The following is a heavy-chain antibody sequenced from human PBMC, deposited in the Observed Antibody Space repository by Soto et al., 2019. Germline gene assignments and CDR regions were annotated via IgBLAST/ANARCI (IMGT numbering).Heavy chain of an antibody. CDR1: GGSFGNSA. CDR3: ATGVIWIGYFTVDS. V-gene: IGHV1-69*01. J-gene: IGHJ4*02. D-gene: IGHD3-3*01. CDR2: FIPVYRTL. Sequence: QVLLVQSGAEVKKPGSSVKISCKASGGSFGNSAINWVRQTPGQGLEWLGGFIPVYRTLNYAQKFQGRVTITADEPTGTAYITLSSLASNDTAVYYCATGVIWIGYFTVDSWGQGTRVTVSS.